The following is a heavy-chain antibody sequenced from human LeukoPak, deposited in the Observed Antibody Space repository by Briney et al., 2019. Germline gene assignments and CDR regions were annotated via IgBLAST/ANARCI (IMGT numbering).Heavy chain of an antibody. CDR2: ITPSGGT. Sequence: ASVKVSCKASGYTFTSYAIHWVRQAPGQGLGWVGWITPSGGTNYPQKFQGRVAITWDTSITTAYMDLSRLTSDDTAVYYCARDRYGDGFAHLDYWGQGALVTVSS. J-gene: IGHJ4*02. CDR3: ARDRYGDGFAHLDY. CDR1: GYTFTSYA. V-gene: IGHV1-2*02. D-gene: IGHD5-24*01.